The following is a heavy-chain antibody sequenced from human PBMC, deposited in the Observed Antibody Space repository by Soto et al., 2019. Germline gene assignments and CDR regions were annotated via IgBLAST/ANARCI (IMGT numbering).Heavy chain of an antibody. V-gene: IGHV1-2*02. CDR3: ARKHSLDYIRWGLDP. J-gene: IGHJ5*02. D-gene: IGHD4-4*01. Sequence: QVQLVQSGSEVKKPGASVKVSCKASGYSFSDNQIHWLRRAPGQGLEWMGRINPKSDDTNYAQKFQGSVTMTRDTSIDTAYLALPALPSDATAIYYCARKHSLDYIRWGLDPWGQGTLVTVSS. CDR1: GYSFSDNQ. CDR2: INPKSDDT.